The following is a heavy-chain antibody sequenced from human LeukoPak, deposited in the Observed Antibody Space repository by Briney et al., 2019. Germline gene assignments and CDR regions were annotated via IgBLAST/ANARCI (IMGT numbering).Heavy chain of an antibody. CDR1: GITLGNYG. V-gene: IGHV3-23*01. D-gene: IGHD3-10*01. J-gene: IGHJ4*02. Sequence: PGGSLRLSCAVSGITLGNYGMSWVRQPPGKGLEWVAGISDSGGSTNYADSVKGRFTISRDTPRNTLYLQMNSLRAEDTAVYFCAKRGVVIRVFLVGFHTEAYYFDSWGPGALVTVSS. CDR2: ISDSGGST. CDR3: AKRGVVIRVFLVGFHTEAYYFDS.